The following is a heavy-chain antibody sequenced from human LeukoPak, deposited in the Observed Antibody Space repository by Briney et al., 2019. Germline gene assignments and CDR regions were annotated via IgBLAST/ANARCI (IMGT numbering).Heavy chain of an antibody. CDR2: INPNSGGT. D-gene: IGHD6-13*01. V-gene: IGHV1-2*02. CDR3: ARDLNPRIAAADTLSDY. CDR1: GYTFTGYY. J-gene: IGHJ4*02. Sequence: GASVKVSCKASGYTFTGYYMHWVRQAPGQGLEWMGWINPNSGGTNYAQKFQGRVTMTRDTSISTAYMELSRLRSDDTAVYYCARDLNPRIAAADTLSDYWGQETLVTVSS.